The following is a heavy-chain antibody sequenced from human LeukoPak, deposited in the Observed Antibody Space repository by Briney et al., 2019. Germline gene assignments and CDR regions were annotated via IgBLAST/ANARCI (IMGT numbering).Heavy chain of an antibody. CDR1: GFTFSSYG. CDR2: ISGSGVST. V-gene: IGHV3-23*01. Sequence: GGSLRLSCLASGFTFSSYGMSWVRQAPGKGLEWVSAISGSGVSTYYADSVKGRFTISRDNSKNTLYLQMNSLRADDTAVYYCARDSSMLRGPLVIYYFDFWGQGTLVTVSS. J-gene: IGHJ4*02. CDR3: ARDSSMLRGPLVIYYFDF. D-gene: IGHD3-10*01.